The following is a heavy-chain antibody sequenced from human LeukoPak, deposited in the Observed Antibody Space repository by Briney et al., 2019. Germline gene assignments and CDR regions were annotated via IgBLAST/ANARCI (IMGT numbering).Heavy chain of an antibody. V-gene: IGHV3-48*03. D-gene: IGHD5-18*01. CDR1: GFTFSSYE. J-gene: IGHJ4*02. CDR3: ARGVDTAMVTPLDY. Sequence: GGSLRLSCAASGFTFSSYEMNWVRQAPGKGLEWVSYISSSGSTIYYADSVKGQFTISRDNAKNSLYLQMNSLRAEDTAVYYCARGVDTAMVTPLDYWGQGTLVTVSS. CDR2: ISSSGSTI.